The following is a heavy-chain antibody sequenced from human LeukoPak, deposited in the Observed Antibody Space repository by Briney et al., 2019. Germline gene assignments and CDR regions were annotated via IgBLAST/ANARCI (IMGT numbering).Heavy chain of an antibody. CDR3: ASPPAYRRPVEASGVFDI. D-gene: IGHD1-26*01. CDR2: IYYSGST. Sequence: SETLSLTCTVSGGSISSSSYYWGWIRQPPGKGLEWIGSIYYSGSTYYNPSLKSRVTISVDTSKNQFSLKLSSVTAADTAVYYCASPPAYRRPVEASGVFDIWAKGQWSPSLQ. CDR1: GGSISSSSYY. J-gene: IGHJ3*02. V-gene: IGHV4-39*01.